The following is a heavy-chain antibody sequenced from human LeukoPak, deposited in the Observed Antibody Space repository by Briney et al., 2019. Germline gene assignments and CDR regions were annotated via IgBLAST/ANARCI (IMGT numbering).Heavy chain of an antibody. V-gene: IGHV3-9*01. CDR3: AKDTYGSGINWFDP. D-gene: IGHD3-10*01. CDR1: GFSFDDYA. J-gene: IGHJ5*02. Sequence: GGSLRLSCAASGFSFDDYAMSWVRQAPGKGLEWVSGISWNSGSIGYADSVKGRFIISRDNAKNSLYLQMNSLRAEDTALYYCAKDTYGSGINWFDPWGQGTLVTVSS. CDR2: ISWNSGSI.